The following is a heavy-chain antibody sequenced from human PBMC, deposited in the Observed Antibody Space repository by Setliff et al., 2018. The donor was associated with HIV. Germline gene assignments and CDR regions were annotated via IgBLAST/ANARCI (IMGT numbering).Heavy chain of an antibody. Sequence: GGSLRLSCAASGFAFDNYCMTWVRQAPGKGLEWVSAIGGSTGSTYYADSVKGRFTITTDNSKNTLYLQMNSLRAEDTAVDYCAGDLRWYDSSGSHDAFDIWGQGTMVTVSS. CDR2: IGGSTGST. J-gene: IGHJ3*02. V-gene: IGHV3-23*01. CDR3: AGDLRWYDSSGSHDAFDI. CDR1: GFAFDNYC. D-gene: IGHD3-22*01.